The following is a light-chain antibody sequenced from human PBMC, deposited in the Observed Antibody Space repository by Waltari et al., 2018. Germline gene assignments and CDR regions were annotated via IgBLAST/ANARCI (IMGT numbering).Light chain of an antibody. Sequence: QSALTQPASVSGSPGQSITISCTGTSNDVGGYDYVSWYQQHPDKAPKLVIFDVSNRPLGVSRRFSASKSGNTASLTISGLQAEDEAVYYCNSYSSTTTLVFGGGTKVTVL. CDR3: NSYSSTTTLV. CDR2: DVS. CDR1: SNDVGGYDY. V-gene: IGLV2-14*03. J-gene: IGLJ2*01.